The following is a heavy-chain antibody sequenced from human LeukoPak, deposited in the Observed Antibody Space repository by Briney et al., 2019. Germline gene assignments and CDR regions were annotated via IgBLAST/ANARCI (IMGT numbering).Heavy chain of an antibody. Sequence: ASVKVSCKASGGTFNSYAISWVRQAPGQGLEWMGGIIPIFGIANYAQKFQGRVTITADESTSTAYMELSSLRSKDTAVYYCARAPYSSGGSTNYYYYYYMDVWDKGTTVTVSS. D-gene: IGHD6-19*01. CDR1: GGTFNSYA. V-gene: IGHV1-69*13. J-gene: IGHJ6*03. CDR3: ARAPYSSGGSTNYYYYYYMDV. CDR2: IIPIFGIA.